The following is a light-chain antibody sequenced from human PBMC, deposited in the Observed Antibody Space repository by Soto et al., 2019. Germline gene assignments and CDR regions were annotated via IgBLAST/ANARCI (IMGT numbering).Light chain of an antibody. CDR3: QQYGSSPRLT. Sequence: EIVLTHSPGTLSLSPGERATLSCRASQSVSSSYLAWYQQKPGQAPRLLIYGASSRATGIPDRFSGSGSGTDFTLTISRLEPEDFAVYYCQQYGSSPRLTSGGGTKVDIK. V-gene: IGKV3-20*01. CDR1: QSVSSSY. J-gene: IGKJ4*01. CDR2: GAS.